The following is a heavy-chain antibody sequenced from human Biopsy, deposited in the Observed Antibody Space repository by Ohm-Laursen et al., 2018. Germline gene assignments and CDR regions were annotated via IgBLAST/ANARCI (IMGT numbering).Heavy chain of an antibody. CDR3: ARGLSSGWYGYFDV. Sequence: SLRLSCSASGFTFSSYSMNWVRQAPGKGLEWISLIWYDGTNEDYADSVKGRFTISRGNSKNTLYLQINTLTLEDTAFYYCARGLSSGWYGYFDVWGRGTLVTVSS. CDR2: IWYDGTNE. J-gene: IGHJ2*01. V-gene: IGHV3-33*04. CDR1: GFTFSSYS. D-gene: IGHD6-19*01.